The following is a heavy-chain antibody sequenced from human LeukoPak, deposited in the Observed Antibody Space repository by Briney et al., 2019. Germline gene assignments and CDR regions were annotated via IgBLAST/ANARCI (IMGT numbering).Heavy chain of an antibody. J-gene: IGHJ4*02. D-gene: IGHD5-18*01. V-gene: IGHV4-34*01. CDR3: ARGTRGYSYGYYFDY. CDR1: GGSFSGYY. Sequence: PSETLSLTCAVYGGSFSGYYWSWIRQPPGKGLEWSGEINHSGSTNYNPSLKSRVTISVDTSKNQFSLKLSSVTAADTAVYYCARGTRGYSYGYYFDYWGPGTLVTVSS. CDR2: INHSGST.